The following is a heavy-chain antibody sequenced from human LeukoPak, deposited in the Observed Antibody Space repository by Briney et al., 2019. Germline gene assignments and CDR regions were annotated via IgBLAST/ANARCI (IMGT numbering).Heavy chain of an antibody. D-gene: IGHD3-10*01. CDR1: GFTFSSYA. V-gene: IGHV3-23*01. J-gene: IGHJ4*02. Sequence: PGGSLRLSCAASGFTFSSYAMSWVRQAPGKGLEWVSGISGSGNSTYYADSVKGRFTISRDNSKNTLYLQMNSLRAEDTAVYYCATRVELLWFGELFSSFDYWGQGTLVTVSS. CDR3: ATRVELLWFGELFSSFDY. CDR2: ISGSGNST.